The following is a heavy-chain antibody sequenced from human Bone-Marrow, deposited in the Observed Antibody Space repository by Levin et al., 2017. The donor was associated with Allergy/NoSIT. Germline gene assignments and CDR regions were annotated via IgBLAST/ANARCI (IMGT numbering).Heavy chain of an antibody. CDR3: ARGPTESCSGGSCYSVDYYYYYMDV. J-gene: IGHJ6*03. Sequence: GGSLRLSCAASGFTFSSYSMNWVRQAPGKGLEWVSYISSSSSTIYYADSVKGRFTISRDNAKNSLYLQMNSLRAEDTAVYYCARGPTESCSGGSCYSVDYYYYYMDVWGKGTTVTVSS. CDR2: ISSSSSTI. D-gene: IGHD2-15*01. CDR1: GFTFSSYS. V-gene: IGHV3-48*01.